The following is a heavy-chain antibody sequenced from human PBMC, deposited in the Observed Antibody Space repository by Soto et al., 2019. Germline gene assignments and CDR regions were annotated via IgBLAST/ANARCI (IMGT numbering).Heavy chain of an antibody. Sequence: QLQLQESGSGLVKPSQTLSLTCAVSGGCISSGGYSWRWIRQRPGKGLEWIGYIYHSGSTYHNPSLKSRVTISVDRSKNQFSLKLSSVTAADTAVYYCAAGGGLPRYYWGQGTLVTVSS. D-gene: IGHD5-12*01. CDR1: GGCISSGGYS. CDR3: AAGGGLPRYY. CDR2: IYHSGST. V-gene: IGHV4-30-2*01. J-gene: IGHJ4*02.